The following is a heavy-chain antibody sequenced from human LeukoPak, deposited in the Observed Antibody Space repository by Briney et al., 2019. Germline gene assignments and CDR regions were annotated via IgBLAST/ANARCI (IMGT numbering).Heavy chain of an antibody. CDR1: GFTFSNYA. CDR2: ISYDGSNK. CDR3: AREREYSSSLLGAFDI. J-gene: IGHJ3*02. V-gene: IGHV3-30*04. D-gene: IGHD6-6*01. Sequence: GGSLRLSCAASGFTFSNYAMSWVRQAPGKGLEWVAVISYDGSNKYYADSVKGRFTISRDNSKNTLYLQMNSLRAEDTAVYYCAREREYSSSLLGAFDIWGQGTMVTVSS.